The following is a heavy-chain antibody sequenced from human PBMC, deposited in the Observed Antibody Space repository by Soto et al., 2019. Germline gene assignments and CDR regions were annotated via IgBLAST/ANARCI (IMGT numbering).Heavy chain of an antibody. CDR1: RFSLSTYGMG. J-gene: IGHJ4*02. CDR2: IYWNDYK. CDR3: VNSPDRSPSDY. Sequence: GXTLVTPTQTLTXTCTFCRFSLSTYGMGVVWIRQPPGKAPEWLALIYWNDYKRYSQSLKSRLTIAKDNSKNLVVLKMTNVDAVAAATYYCVNSPDRSPSDYWGQGALGTVSS. V-gene: IGHV2-5*01.